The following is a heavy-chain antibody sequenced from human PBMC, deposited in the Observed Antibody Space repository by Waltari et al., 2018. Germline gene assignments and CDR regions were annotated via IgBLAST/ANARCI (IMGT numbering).Heavy chain of an antibody. CDR1: GFTVSNNY. J-gene: IGHJ4*02. Sequence: EVQLAESGGGLVQPGGSLRISCAASGFTVSNNYMSWVRQAPGKGLEWVALIYSVGYTQYSDSVKGRFTISRDNSNNTLYLQMNSLRVEDTAVYYCARNPRYDSPDWGQGTLVTVSS. D-gene: IGHD3-22*01. CDR2: IYSVGYT. CDR3: ARNPRYDSPD. V-gene: IGHV3-66*02.